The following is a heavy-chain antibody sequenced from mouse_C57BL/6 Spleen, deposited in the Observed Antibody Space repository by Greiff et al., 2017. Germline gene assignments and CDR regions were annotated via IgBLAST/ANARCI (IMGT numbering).Heavy chain of an antibody. D-gene: IGHD4-1*01. CDR1: WFSLTSYA. CDR3: ARNSWDLGDY. J-gene: IGHJ4*01. Sequence: VQLQQSGPGLVAPSQSLFITCSVSWFSLTSYAISWVRQPPGKGLEWLGVIWTGGGTNSNSALKSRLSISKDNSKSQVFLKMSSLQTDDTARYYCARNSWDLGDYWGQGTSVTVCS. V-gene: IGHV2-9-1*01. CDR2: IWTGGGT.